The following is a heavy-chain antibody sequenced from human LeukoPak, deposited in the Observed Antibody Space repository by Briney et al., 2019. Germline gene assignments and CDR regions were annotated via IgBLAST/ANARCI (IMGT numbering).Heavy chain of an antibody. D-gene: IGHD3-3*01. CDR1: GFTFSTYW. CDR3: ARGRQNKDFWSGGDC. Sequence: PGGSLRLSCAASGFTFSTYWMSWVRQAPGKGLEWVANIKQDGSEKYYVDSVKGRFTISRDNAKNSLYLQMNTLRPEDTAVYYCARGRQNKDFWSGGDCWGQGTLVTVSS. V-gene: IGHV3-7*01. J-gene: IGHJ4*02. CDR2: IKQDGSEK.